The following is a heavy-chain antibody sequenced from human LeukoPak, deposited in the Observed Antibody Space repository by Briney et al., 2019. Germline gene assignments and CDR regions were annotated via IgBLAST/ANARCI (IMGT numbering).Heavy chain of an antibody. CDR1: GFTFSSYS. CDR2: ISSSSGTI. Sequence: GGSLRLSCAASGFTFSSYSMNWVRQAPGKGLEWVSYISSSSGTIYYADSVKGRFTISRDNAKNSLYLQMNSLRAEDTAVYYCARVEYFDYWGQGTLVTVSS. J-gene: IGHJ4*02. V-gene: IGHV3-48*04. D-gene: IGHD3-3*01. CDR3: ARVEYFDY.